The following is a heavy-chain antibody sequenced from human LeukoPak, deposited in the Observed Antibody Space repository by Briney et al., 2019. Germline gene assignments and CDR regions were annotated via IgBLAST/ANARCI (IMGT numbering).Heavy chain of an antibody. V-gene: IGHV3-30*02. CDR1: GFTFSSYG. Sequence: GGSLRLSCAASGFTFSSYGMHWVRQAPGKGLEWVAVIWYDGSNKYYADSVKGRFTISRDNSKNTLYLQMNSLRAEDTAVYYCAIFASATVTTRSDAFDIWGQGTMVTVSS. CDR2: IWYDGSNK. J-gene: IGHJ3*02. D-gene: IGHD4-17*01. CDR3: AIFASATVTTRSDAFDI.